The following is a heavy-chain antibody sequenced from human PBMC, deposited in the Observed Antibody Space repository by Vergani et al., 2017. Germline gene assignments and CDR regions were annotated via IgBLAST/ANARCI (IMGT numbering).Heavy chain of an antibody. V-gene: IGHV3-9*01. CDR1: GFTFDDYA. CDR3: ARSYITGTAELDY. D-gene: IGHD1-7*01. Sequence: EVQLVESGGGLVQPGRSLRLSCAASGFTFDDYAMHWVRQAPGKGLEWVSGISWNSGSIGYADSVKGRFTISRDNAKNSLYLQMNSLRAEDTALYYCARSYITGTAELDYWGQGTLVTVSS. CDR2: ISWNSGSI. J-gene: IGHJ4*02.